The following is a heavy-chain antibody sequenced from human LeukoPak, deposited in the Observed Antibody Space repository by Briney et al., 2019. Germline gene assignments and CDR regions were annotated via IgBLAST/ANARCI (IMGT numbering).Heavy chain of an antibody. CDR1: GFTFRTYA. J-gene: IGHJ4*02. CDR3: ARFGELYDY. V-gene: IGHV3-23*01. D-gene: IGHD3-10*01. CDR2: VNDAGGDA. Sequence: GGSLRLSCAASGFTFRTYAMAWVRQAPGKGLEWVSSVNDAGGDAYYADSVKGRFTISRDNSKNTLFLQMNSLRAEDTAVYYCARFGELYDYWGQGTLVTVSS.